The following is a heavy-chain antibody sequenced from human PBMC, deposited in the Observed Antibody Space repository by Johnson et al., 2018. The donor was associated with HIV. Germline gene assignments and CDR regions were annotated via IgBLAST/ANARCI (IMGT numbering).Heavy chain of an antibody. Sequence: EVQLVESGGGLVQPGGSLRLACAVSGFTVSSNYMSWVRQAPGKGLEWVSVIYSAGSTNYADSVKGRFTISRDNSNNTLYLLMNSLRAEDTAVYYCASGSWELSEDAFDIWGQGTMVTVSS. V-gene: IGHV3-66*01. D-gene: IGHD1-26*01. CDR2: IYSAGST. CDR3: ASGSWELSEDAFDI. CDR1: GFTVSSNY. J-gene: IGHJ3*02.